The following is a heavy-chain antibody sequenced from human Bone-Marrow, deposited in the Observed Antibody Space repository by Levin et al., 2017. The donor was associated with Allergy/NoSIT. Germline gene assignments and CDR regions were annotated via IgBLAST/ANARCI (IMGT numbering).Heavy chain of an antibody. D-gene: IGHD3-22*01. Sequence: GASVKVSCKASGGTFSSYAISWVRQAPGQGLEWMGGIIPIFGTANYAQKFQGRVTITADESTSTAYMELSSLRSEDTAVYYCARSSSGYYYGDYWGQGTLVTVSS. CDR3: ARSSSGYYYGDY. J-gene: IGHJ4*02. V-gene: IGHV1-69*13. CDR1: GGTFSSYA. CDR2: IIPIFGTA.